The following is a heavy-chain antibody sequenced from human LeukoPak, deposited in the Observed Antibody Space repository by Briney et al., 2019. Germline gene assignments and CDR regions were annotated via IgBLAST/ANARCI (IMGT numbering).Heavy chain of an antibody. CDR3: ARVPTGTTAFDI. J-gene: IGHJ3*02. V-gene: IGHV3-48*03. CDR2: ISSSGSTI. CDR1: GFTFSSYE. D-gene: IGHD1-1*01. Sequence: PGGSLRLSCAASGFTFSSYEMNWVRQAPGKGLEWVSYISSSGSTIYYADSVKGRFTISRDNAKNSLYLQTNSLRAEDTAVYYCARVPTGTTAFDIWGQGTMVTVSS.